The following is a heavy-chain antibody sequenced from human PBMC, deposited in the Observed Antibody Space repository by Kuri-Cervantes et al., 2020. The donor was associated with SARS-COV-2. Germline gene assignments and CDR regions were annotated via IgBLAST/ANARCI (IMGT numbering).Heavy chain of an antibody. Sequence: GGSLRLSCAASGFTFSSSWMHWVCQAPEKGLEWVADIKCDGSEKYYVDSVKGRLTISRDNAKNSLYLQMNSLRAEDTAVYYCARGGMVVGSSGWYGEDYYYYMDVWGKGTTVTVSS. CDR2: IKCDGSEK. V-gene: IGHV3-52*01. D-gene: IGHD6-19*01. CDR1: GFTFSSSW. CDR3: ARGGMVVGSSGWYGEDYYYYMDV. J-gene: IGHJ6*03.